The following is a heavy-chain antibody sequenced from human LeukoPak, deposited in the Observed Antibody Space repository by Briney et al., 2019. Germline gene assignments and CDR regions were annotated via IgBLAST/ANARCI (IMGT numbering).Heavy chain of an antibody. Sequence: GGSLRLSCAASGFTFSSYAMSWVRQAPGKGLEWVSAISGSGGSTYYADSVKGQFTISRDNSKNTLCLQMNSLRAEDTAVYYCAKDRVVVVPAASDGNAFDIWGQGTMVTVSS. D-gene: IGHD2-2*01. CDR2: ISGSGGST. CDR3: AKDRVVVVPAASDGNAFDI. J-gene: IGHJ3*02. V-gene: IGHV3-23*01. CDR1: GFTFSSYA.